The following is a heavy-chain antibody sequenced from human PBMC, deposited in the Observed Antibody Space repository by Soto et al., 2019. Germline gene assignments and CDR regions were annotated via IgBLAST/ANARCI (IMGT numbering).Heavy chain of an antibody. J-gene: IGHJ4*02. Sequence: EVQLVESGGGLVQPGGSLRLSCAASGFTFSSYWMGWVRQAPGTGLEWVANLNQDGSDKYYVDSVKGRFIISRDNAKKSLYLHMNNLRVDDTAVYYCARLTKYGGNSYPNFDYWGQGTLVTVSS. CDR2: LNQDGSDK. CDR3: ARLTKYGGNSYPNFDY. D-gene: IGHD1-26*01. CDR1: GFTFSSYW. V-gene: IGHV3-7*03.